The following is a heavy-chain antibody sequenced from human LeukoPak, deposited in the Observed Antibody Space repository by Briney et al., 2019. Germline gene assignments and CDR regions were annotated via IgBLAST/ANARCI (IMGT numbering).Heavy chain of an antibody. CDR1: GGSISSSNW. J-gene: IGHJ4*02. CDR2: IYHSGST. Sequence: SGTLSLTCAVSGGSISSSNWWSWVRQPPGKGLEWIGEIYHSGSTNYNPSLKSRVTISVDRSKNQFSLKLNSVTAADTAVYYCARHKIESGYYTAFDFWGPGILVTVSS. V-gene: IGHV4-4*02. D-gene: IGHD3-3*01. CDR3: ARHKIESGYYTAFDF.